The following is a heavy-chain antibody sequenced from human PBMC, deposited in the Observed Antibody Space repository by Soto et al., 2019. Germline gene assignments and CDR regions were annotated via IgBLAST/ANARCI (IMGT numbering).Heavy chain of an antibody. CDR1: GFTFSSYW. D-gene: IGHD6-6*01. Sequence: PGGSLRLSCAASGFTFSSYWMHWVRQAPGKGLVWVSRINSDGSSTSYADSVKGRFTISRDNAKNTLYLQMNSLRAEDTAVYYCARGAGARPKAAFDPWGQGTLVTVSS. CDR2: INSDGSST. J-gene: IGHJ5*02. CDR3: ARGAGARPKAAFDP. V-gene: IGHV3-74*01.